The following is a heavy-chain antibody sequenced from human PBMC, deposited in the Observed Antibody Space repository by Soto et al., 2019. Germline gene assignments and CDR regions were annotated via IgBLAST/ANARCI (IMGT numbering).Heavy chain of an antibody. V-gene: IGHV4-59*01. CDR1: GGSSSSYY. CDR3: ARDVSGGGSGWSRNYYYYGMDV. J-gene: IGHJ6*02. Sequence: SETLSLTCRVAGGSSSSYYWSWIRQPPGKGLEWIGYIYYSGSTNYNPSLKSRVTISVDTSKNQFSLKLSSVTAADTAVYYCARDVSGGGSGWSRNYYYYGMDVWGQGTTVTVSS. D-gene: IGHD6-19*01. CDR2: IYYSGST.